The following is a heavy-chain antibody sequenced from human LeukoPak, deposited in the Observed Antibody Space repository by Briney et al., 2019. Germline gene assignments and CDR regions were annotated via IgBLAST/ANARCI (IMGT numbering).Heavy chain of an antibody. J-gene: IGHJ3*02. CDR3: AREMVAVFGDAFDI. V-gene: IGHV3-7*01. CDR2: IKQDGSEK. CDR1: GFTFSSYW. Sequence: GGSLRLSCAASGFTFSSYWMSWVRQAPGKGLEWVANIKQDGSEKYYVDSVKGRFTISRDNAKNSLFLQMNSLRAEDTAVYHCAREMVAVFGDAFDIWGQGTMVTVSS. D-gene: IGHD3-3*01.